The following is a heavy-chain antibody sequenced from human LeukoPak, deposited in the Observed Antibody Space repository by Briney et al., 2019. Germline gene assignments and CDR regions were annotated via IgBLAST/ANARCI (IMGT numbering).Heavy chain of an antibody. Sequence: PSDTLSLTCTVPGGSIRSSSYCWFWFRQPPGKGLEGIGTICYSGSTFYNPSLKSRVTTSVDTSKNQYSLKVSSVTAADTAVYYCARLTNGDYHFNYWGQGTLVTVSS. J-gene: IGHJ4*02. CDR3: ARLTNGDYHFNY. CDR1: GGSIRSSSYC. V-gene: IGHV4-39*01. D-gene: IGHD4-17*01. CDR2: ICYSGST.